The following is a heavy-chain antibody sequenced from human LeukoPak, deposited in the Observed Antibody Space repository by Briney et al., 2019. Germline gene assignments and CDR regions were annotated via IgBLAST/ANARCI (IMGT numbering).Heavy chain of an antibody. J-gene: IGHJ4*02. Sequence: GGSLRLSCAASGFTFSSYAMSWVRQAPGKGPEWVSTISSSGGSTYYADSVKGRFTISRDNSKNTLYLQMNSLRAEDTAVYYCAKVVGATTRGYFDYWGQGTLVTVSS. V-gene: IGHV3-23*01. CDR1: GFTFSSYA. CDR2: ISSSGGST. CDR3: AKVVGATTRGYFDY. D-gene: IGHD1-26*01.